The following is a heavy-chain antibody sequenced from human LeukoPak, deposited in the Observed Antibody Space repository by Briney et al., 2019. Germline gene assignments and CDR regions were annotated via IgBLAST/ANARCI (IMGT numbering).Heavy chain of an antibody. Sequence: GGSLRLSCAASGFTFSIYAMSWVRQAPGKGLEWVANIKQDGSEKYYVDSVKGRFTISRDNAKNSLYLQMNSLRAEDTAVYYCARGPYDFWSGYPGDYYMDVWGKGTTVTVSS. V-gene: IGHV3-7*01. CDR2: IKQDGSEK. D-gene: IGHD3-3*01. J-gene: IGHJ6*03. CDR3: ARGPYDFWSGYPGDYYMDV. CDR1: GFTFSIYA.